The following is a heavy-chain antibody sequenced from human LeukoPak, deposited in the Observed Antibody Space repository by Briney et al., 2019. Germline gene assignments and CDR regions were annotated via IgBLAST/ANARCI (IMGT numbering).Heavy chain of an antibody. CDR2: INIDGNNT. V-gene: IGHV3-74*01. J-gene: IGHJ4*02. CDR1: GFTFNNYW. Sequence: PGGSLRLSCAASGFTFNNYWMHWVRQAPGKGLVWVSHINIDGNNTKYADSVKGRFTISRDNAKNTLFLQMNSLRAEDTAVYYCARFAWVPPAHFDYWGQGSLVTVSS. CDR3: ARFAWVPPAHFDY. D-gene: IGHD2-2*01.